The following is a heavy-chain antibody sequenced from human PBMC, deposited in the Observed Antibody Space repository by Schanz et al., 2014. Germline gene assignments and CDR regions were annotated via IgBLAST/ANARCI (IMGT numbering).Heavy chain of an antibody. V-gene: IGHV3-11*01. CDR2: VSSYDTTV. CDR1: GYTVSSNY. J-gene: IGHJ6*02. D-gene: IGHD3-3*01. Sequence: QVQLVESGGGLVQPGGSLRLSCAASGYTVSSNYMSWVRQAPGKGLEWISYVSSYDTTVSYADSVKGRFTISRDNAKNSVYLQMNSLRVEDTAVYYCARYGFRKFGVVYGLAVWGQGTTVTVS. CDR3: ARYGFRKFGVVYGLAV.